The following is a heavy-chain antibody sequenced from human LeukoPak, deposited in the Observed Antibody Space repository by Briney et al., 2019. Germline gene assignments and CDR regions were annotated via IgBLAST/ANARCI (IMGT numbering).Heavy chain of an antibody. J-gene: IGHJ5*02. V-gene: IGHV1-24*01. Sequence: GASVKVSCKASGGTFSSYAISWVRQAPGKGLEWMGGFDPEDGETIYAQKFQGRVTMTEDTSTDTAYMELSSLRSEDTAVYYCATLRYCSGGSCYSSHWFDPWGQGTLVTVSS. CDR1: GGTFSSYA. D-gene: IGHD2-15*01. CDR3: ATLRYCSGGSCYSSHWFDP. CDR2: FDPEDGET.